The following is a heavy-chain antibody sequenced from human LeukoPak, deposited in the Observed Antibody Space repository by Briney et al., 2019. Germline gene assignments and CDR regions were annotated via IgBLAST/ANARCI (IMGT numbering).Heavy chain of an antibody. Sequence: PSETLSLTSSVSRGSLKSYYWSWLRQSPGEGLEWIVRTNAVGSSNLNPALRRRVTMSVDTSTTQVSLNVTSMTAADTAVYHCAREVIRDFWSGYYTHFDNWGPGTLVTVSS. V-gene: IGHV4-4*07. CDR3: AREVIRDFWSGYYTHFDN. CDR1: RGSLKSYY. CDR2: TNAVGSS. J-gene: IGHJ4*02. D-gene: IGHD3-3*01.